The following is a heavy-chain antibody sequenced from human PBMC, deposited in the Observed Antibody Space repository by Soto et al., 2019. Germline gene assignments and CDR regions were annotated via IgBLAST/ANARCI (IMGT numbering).Heavy chain of an antibody. CDR3: ARGACGYAFDY. CDR1: GGSISSGGYS. CDR2: IYHSGST. D-gene: IGHD5-12*01. Sequence: SETLSLTCAVSGGSISSGGYSWSWIRQPQGKGVEWIVYIYHSGSTYYNPSLKSRVTISLDRSMNQFSLNLSSLTASDTAVYYCARGACGYAFDYWGQGTMVTVSS. J-gene: IGHJ4*02. V-gene: IGHV4-30-2*01.